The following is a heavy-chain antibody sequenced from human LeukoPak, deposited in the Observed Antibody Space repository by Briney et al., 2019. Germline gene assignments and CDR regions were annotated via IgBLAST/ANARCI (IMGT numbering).Heavy chain of an antibody. J-gene: IGHJ3*02. Sequence: GASVKVSCKASGYTFTSYGISWVRQAPGQGLEWTGWISAYNGNTNYAQKLQGRVTMTTDTSTSTAYMELRSLRSDDTAVYYCARDKAAARYSDAFDIWGQGTMVTVSS. D-gene: IGHD6-13*01. V-gene: IGHV1-18*01. CDR2: ISAYNGNT. CDR1: GYTFTSYG. CDR3: ARDKAAARYSDAFDI.